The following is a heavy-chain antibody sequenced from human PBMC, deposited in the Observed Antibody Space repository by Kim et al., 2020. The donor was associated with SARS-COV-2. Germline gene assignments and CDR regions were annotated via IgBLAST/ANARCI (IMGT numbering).Heavy chain of an antibody. V-gene: IGHV1-2*04. J-gene: IGHJ6*02. Sequence: ASVKVSCKASGYTFTGYYMHWVRQAPGQGLEWMGWINPNSGGTNYAQKFQGWVTMTRDTSISTAYMKLSRLRSDDTAVYYCARSRGEQLAPYYYYYGMDVWGQGTTVTVSS. D-gene: IGHD6-13*01. CDR3: ARSRGEQLAPYYYYYGMDV. CDR1: GYTFTGYY. CDR2: INPNSGGT.